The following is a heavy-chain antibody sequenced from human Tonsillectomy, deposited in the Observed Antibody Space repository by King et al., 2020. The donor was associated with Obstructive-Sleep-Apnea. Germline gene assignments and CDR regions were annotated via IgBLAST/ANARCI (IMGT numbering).Heavy chain of an antibody. J-gene: IGHJ6*02. CDR3: ARVKLAITPSGGRGVPHKVTSVYHYGMDV. Sequence: VQLVESGGGVVQPGRSLRLSCAASEFTFSIYAMHWVRQAPGKGLEWVAVISYDGSDKYYADSVKGRFTISRDNSKNTMYLQMNSLGAEDTAVYYCARVKLAITPSGGRGVPHKVTSVYHYGMDVWGQGTTVTVSS. D-gene: IGHD2-15*01. CDR1: EFTFSIYA. V-gene: IGHV3-30*04. CDR2: ISYDGSDK.